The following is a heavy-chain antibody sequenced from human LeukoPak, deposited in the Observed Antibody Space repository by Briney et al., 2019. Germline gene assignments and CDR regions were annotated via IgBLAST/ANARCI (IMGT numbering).Heavy chain of an antibody. V-gene: IGHV1-3*01. CDR1: GYTFTSYA. Sequence: ASVKVSCKASGYTFTSYAMHWVRQAPGQRLEWMGWINAGNGNTKYSQKFQGRVTITRGTSASTAYMELSSLRSEDTAVYYCARTYRKLHGDYGGLVGYWGQGTLVTVSS. CDR3: ARTYRKLHGDYGGLVGY. D-gene: IGHD4-17*01. CDR2: INAGNGNT. J-gene: IGHJ4*02.